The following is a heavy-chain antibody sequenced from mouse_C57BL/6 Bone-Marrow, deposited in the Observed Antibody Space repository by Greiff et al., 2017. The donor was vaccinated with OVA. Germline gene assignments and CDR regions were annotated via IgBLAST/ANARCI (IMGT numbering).Heavy chain of an antibody. Sequence: EVMLVESGGGLVKPGGSLKLSCAASGFTFSDYGMHWVRQAPEKGLVWFAYIISGCSTIYYADTVKGRFTISRDNAKNTLFLQMTSLRSEDTAMYYCAMVYYGYEGGFDYWGQGTTLTVSS. J-gene: IGHJ2*01. CDR1: GFTFSDYG. CDR3: AMVYYGYEGGFDY. D-gene: IGHD2-2*01. V-gene: IGHV5-17*01. CDR2: IISGCSTI.